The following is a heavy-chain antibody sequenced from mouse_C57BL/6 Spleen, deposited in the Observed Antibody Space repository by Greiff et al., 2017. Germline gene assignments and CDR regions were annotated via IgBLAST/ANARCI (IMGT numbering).Heavy chain of an antibody. CDR2: IYPGDGDT. D-gene: IGHD3-2*02. Sequence: VQLQQSGPELVKPGASVKISCKASGYAFSSSWMNWVKQRPGKGLEWIGRIYPGDGDTNYNGKFKGKGTLTADKSSSTAYMQLSSLTSEDSAVYFCAREGQLRPRGWFAYWGQGTLVTVSA. V-gene: IGHV1-82*01. CDR3: AREGQLRPRGWFAY. CDR1: GYAFSSSW. J-gene: IGHJ3*01.